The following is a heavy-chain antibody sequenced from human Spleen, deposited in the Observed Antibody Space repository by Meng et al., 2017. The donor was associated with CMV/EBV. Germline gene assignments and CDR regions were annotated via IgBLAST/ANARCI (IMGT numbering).Heavy chain of an antibody. CDR1: GGSFNGYF. V-gene: IGHV4-34*01. Sequence: SETLSLTCAVYGGSFNGYFWSWLRQAPGQGLEWIGEINRSGSTTYNPSLKSRVTISVDTSKNQFSLKLSSVTAADTAVYYCARDHREGDFWSGYYRNWFDPWGQGTLVTVSS. D-gene: IGHD3-3*01. CDR3: ARDHREGDFWSGYYRNWFDP. CDR2: INRSGST. J-gene: IGHJ5*02.